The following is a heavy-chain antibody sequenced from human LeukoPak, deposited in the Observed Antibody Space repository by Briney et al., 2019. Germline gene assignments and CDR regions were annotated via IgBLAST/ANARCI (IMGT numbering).Heavy chain of an antibody. J-gene: IGHJ6*03. V-gene: IGHV4-59*01. CDR2: IYYSGST. CDR1: GGSISSYY. Sequence: SETLSLTCTVSGGSISSYYCSWIRQPPGKGLEWIGYIYYSGSTNYNPSLKSRVTISADTSKNQFSLKLSSVTAADTAVYYCARVADFWSGYYTGSPLYYYMDVWGKGTTVTVSS. D-gene: IGHD3-3*01. CDR3: ARVADFWSGYYTGSPLYYYMDV.